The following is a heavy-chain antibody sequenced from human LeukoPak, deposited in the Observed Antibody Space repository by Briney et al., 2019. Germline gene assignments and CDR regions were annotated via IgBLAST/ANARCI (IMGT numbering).Heavy chain of an antibody. CDR2: INHSGST. CDR1: GGSFSGYY. CDR3: ARHGYYDSSY. V-gene: IGHV4-34*01. J-gene: IGHJ4*02. D-gene: IGHD3-22*01. Sequence: PSETLSLTCAVYGGSFSGYYWSWIRQPPGKGLEWIGEINHSGSTNYNPSLKSRVTISVGTSKNQFSLKLSSVTAADTAVYYCARHGYYDSSYWGQGTLVTVSS.